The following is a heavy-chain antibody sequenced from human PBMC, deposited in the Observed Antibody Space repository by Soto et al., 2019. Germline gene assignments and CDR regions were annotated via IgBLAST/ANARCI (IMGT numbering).Heavy chain of an antibody. CDR3: ARDGRGSGSYSLFDY. D-gene: IGHD3-10*01. J-gene: IGHJ4*02. V-gene: IGHV3-21*01. CDR2: ISSSSSYI. CDR1: GFTFSSYS. Sequence: GGSLRLSCAASGFTFSSYSMNWVRQAPGKGLEWVSSISSSSSYIYYADPVKGRFTISRDNAKNSLYLQMNSLRAEDTAVYYCARDGRGSGSYSLFDYWGQGTLVTVSS.